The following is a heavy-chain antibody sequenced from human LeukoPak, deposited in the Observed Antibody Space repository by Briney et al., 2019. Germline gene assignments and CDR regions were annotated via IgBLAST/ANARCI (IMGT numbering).Heavy chain of an antibody. Sequence: SETLSLTCTVSGGSISSYYWSWIRQPPGKGLEWIGYIYYSGSTNYNPSLKSRVTISVDTSKNQFSLKLSSVTAADTAVYYCARQAVTNDLDYWGQGTLVTVSS. V-gene: IGHV4-59*08. J-gene: IGHJ4*02. CDR2: IYYSGST. CDR1: GGSISSYY. D-gene: IGHD4-17*01. CDR3: ARQAVTNDLDY.